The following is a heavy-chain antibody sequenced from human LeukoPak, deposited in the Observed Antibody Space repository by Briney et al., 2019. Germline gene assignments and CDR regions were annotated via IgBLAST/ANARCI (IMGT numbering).Heavy chain of an antibody. J-gene: IGHJ5*01. CDR3: ATGSGTFYDS. V-gene: IGHV3-74*01. D-gene: IGHD3-10*01. CDR2: INGDGSAS. CDR1: TFTFSTYW. Sequence: GGSLRLSCEASTFTFSTYWMHWVRQAPGKRLVWVSYINGDGSASNYADSVKGRLTISRDNAKNTLYLQMSSLRAEDTAVYYCATGSGTFYDSWGQGTLVTVSS.